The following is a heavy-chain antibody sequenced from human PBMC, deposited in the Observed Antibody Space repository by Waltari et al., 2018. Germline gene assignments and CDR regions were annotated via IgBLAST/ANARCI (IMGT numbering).Heavy chain of an antibody. Sequence: EVQLVESGGGLVQPGRSLRLSCAASGFTFDDYAMHWVRQAPGKGLGWVSGISWNSGSIGYADSVKGRFTISRDNAKNSLYLQMNSLRAEDTALYYCAKDIIPKSPQFYGDYGIWDYWGQGTLVTVSS. CDR1: GFTFDDYA. J-gene: IGHJ4*02. V-gene: IGHV3-9*01. CDR2: ISWNSGSI. D-gene: IGHD4-17*01. CDR3: AKDIIPKSPQFYGDYGIWDY.